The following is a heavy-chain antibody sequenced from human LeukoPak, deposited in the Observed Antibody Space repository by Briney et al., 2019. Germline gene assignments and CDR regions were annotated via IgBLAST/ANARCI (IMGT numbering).Heavy chain of an antibody. J-gene: IGHJ4*02. D-gene: IGHD3-22*01. Sequence: GASVKVSFKASGGTFSMFTISWVRQAPGQGFEWMGGVTPIFGTANFAQRFQGRVSITADESTSTAFMELSSLRSEDTAVYYCAREWGLESSGFYYAYWGQGTLVTVSS. CDR2: VTPIFGTA. V-gene: IGHV1-69*13. CDR3: AREWGLESSGFYYAY. CDR1: GGTFSMFT.